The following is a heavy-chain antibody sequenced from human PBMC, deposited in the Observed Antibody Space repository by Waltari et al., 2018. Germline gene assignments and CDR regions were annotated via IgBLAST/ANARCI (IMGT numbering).Heavy chain of an antibody. Sequence: QVQLQESGPRLMRPSETLSLTCAISVGSISSYYWSWVRRLPDKGLEWIGYVFYTGTTSSSPSLKSRVSISVDRSKNQVSLTLTSVTAADTATYYCARENPYGHTYFYMDVWGKGTTVTVSS. CDR2: VFYTGTT. CDR1: VGSISSYY. D-gene: IGHD4-17*01. J-gene: IGHJ6*03. CDR3: ARENPYGHTYFYMDV. V-gene: IGHV4-59*13.